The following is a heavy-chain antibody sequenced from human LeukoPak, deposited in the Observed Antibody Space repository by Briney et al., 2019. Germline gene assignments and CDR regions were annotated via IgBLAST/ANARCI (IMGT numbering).Heavy chain of an antibody. V-gene: IGHV3-30-3*01. CDR2: ISYDGSNK. CDR3: AKSSAPGGYYYYGMDV. Sequence: PGRSLRLSCAASGFTFSSYAMHWVRQAPGKGLEWVAVISYDGSNKYYADSVKGRFTISRDNSKNTLYLQMNSLRAEDTAIYYCAKSSAPGGYYYYGMDVWGQGTTVTVSS. D-gene: IGHD6-19*01. J-gene: IGHJ6*02. CDR1: GFTFSSYA.